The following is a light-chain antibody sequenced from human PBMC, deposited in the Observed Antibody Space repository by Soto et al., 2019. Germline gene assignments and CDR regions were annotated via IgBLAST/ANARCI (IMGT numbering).Light chain of an antibody. CDR3: QQYNSYWT. Sequence: DIQMTQSPSTLSASVGDRVTITCRASQSISSWLAWYQQKPGKAPKLLIYKASSLESGVPSRFSGSGSGTEFYLTISSLQPDDFATYYFQQYNSYWTFGQGTKVEIK. CDR2: KAS. J-gene: IGKJ1*01. CDR1: QSISSW. V-gene: IGKV1-5*03.